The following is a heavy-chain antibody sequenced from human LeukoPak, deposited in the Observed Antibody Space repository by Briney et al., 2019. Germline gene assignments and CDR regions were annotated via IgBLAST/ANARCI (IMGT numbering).Heavy chain of an antibody. CDR2: IYTSGRT. CDR1: GDSITFGSYY. CDR3: ARARVIPASFDD. D-gene: IGHD3-16*02. J-gene: IGHJ4*02. V-gene: IGHV4-61*02. Sequence: SQTLSLTCTVSGDSITFGSYYWTWIRQPAGKGLEWIGRIYTSGRTFYHPSLKSRVTISMDTSMNQFSLRLNSVTAADTAVYYCARARVIPASFDDWGQGALVTVSS.